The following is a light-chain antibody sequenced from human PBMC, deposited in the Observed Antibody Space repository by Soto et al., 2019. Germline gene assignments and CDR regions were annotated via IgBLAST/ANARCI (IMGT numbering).Light chain of an antibody. CDR2: GAS. Sequence: EIVLTQSPGTLSLSPGERATLSCRASQSVSSNYLAWYQQKPGQAPRLRIYGASSRATGIPDRFSGSGSGTDFTLTISRLEPEDFVVYYCQQYGSSPPLTFDGGTKVEIK. J-gene: IGKJ4*01. CDR1: QSVSSNY. CDR3: QQYGSSPPLT. V-gene: IGKV3-20*01.